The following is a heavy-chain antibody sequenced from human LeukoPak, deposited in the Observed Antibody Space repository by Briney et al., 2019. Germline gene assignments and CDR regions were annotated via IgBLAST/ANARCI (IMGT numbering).Heavy chain of an antibody. CDR1: GFTFSSYG. CDR2: ICYDSSDK. J-gene: IGHJ3*02. CDR3: ARAGDAFDI. Sequence: GGSLRLSCAASGFTFSSYGMHWVRQAPGKGLEWVAVICYDSSDKYYTDSVKGRFTISRDNSKNTLYLQMNSLRAEDMAIYYCARAGDAFDIWGQGTMVTV. V-gene: IGHV3-33*01.